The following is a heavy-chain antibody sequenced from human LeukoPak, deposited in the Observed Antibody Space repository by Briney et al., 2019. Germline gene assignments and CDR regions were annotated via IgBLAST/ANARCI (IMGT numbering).Heavy chain of an antibody. V-gene: IGHV4-59*01. CDR3: ARDRGLWFGELLDY. D-gene: IGHD3-10*01. CDR2: IYYSGST. Sequence: SETLSLTCTVSGGSISSYYWSWIRQPPGKGLEWIGYIYYSGSTYYNPSLKSRVTISVDTSKNQFSLKLNSVTAADTAVYYCARDRGLWFGELLDYWGPGTLVTVSS. J-gene: IGHJ4*02. CDR1: GGSISSYY.